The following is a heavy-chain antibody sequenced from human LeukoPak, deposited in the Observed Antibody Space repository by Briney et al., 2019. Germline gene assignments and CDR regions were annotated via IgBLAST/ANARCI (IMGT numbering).Heavy chain of an antibody. CDR1: GFIFNNYA. Sequence: GGSLRLSCTASGFIFNNYAMSWVRQAPGKGLEWVSSISNDGGGTYYADSVNGRFTISRDNSKNTLSLQMNNLRVEDTAVYYCASLYYYGSPRRHAFHIWGQGTMVTVSS. J-gene: IGHJ3*02. V-gene: IGHV3-23*01. CDR3: ASLYYYGSPRRHAFHI. CDR2: ISNDGGGT. D-gene: IGHD3-10*01.